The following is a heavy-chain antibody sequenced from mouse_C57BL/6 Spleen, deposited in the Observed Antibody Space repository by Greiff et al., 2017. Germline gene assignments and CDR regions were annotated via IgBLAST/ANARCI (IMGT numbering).Heavy chain of an antibody. CDR1: GYTFTTYR. Sequence: QVQLQQPGAELVKPGASVKVSCKASGYTFTTYRIEWMKQNHGKSLEWIGNFHPYNDDTKYNEKFKGKATLTVEKSSSTVYMELSRLTSDDSAVYYCARRGSSWAWFAYWGQGTLVTVSA. CDR3: ARRGSSWAWFAY. V-gene: IGHV1-47*01. CDR2: FHPYNDDT. J-gene: IGHJ3*01. D-gene: IGHD1-1*01.